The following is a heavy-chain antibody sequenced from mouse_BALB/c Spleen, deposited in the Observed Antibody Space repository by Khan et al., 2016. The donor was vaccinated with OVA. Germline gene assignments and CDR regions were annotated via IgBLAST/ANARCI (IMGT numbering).Heavy chain of an antibody. CDR3: ARDYDYDGYDTMDY. J-gene: IGHJ4*01. CDR1: GFTFSDYY. Sequence: EVELVESGGGLVNPGGSLKLSCAASGFTFSDYYMYWVRQTPEKRLEWVATISDGGNYTYYPDDLKGSFTISRDNAKNSLYLQMSSLKSEDTAMYYCARDYDYDGYDTMDYWGQGTSVTVSS. D-gene: IGHD2-4*01. V-gene: IGHV5-4*02. CDR2: ISDGGNYT.